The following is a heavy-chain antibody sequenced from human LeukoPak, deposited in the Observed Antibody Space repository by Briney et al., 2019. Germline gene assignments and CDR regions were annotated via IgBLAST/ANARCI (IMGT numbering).Heavy chain of an antibody. J-gene: IGHJ6*02. D-gene: IGHD6-13*01. Sequence: ASVKVSCKASGYIFTDYYMHWVRQAPRQELGWMGRINPNSGGTNYAQKFQGRVTMTRDTSISTAYTELSSLRSEDTATYYCARCGYSSSWYFFVYYYGMDVWGQGTTVTVSS. CDR3: ARCGYSSSWYFFVYYYGMDV. V-gene: IGHV1/OR15-1*01. CDR2: INPNSGGT. CDR1: GYIFTDYY.